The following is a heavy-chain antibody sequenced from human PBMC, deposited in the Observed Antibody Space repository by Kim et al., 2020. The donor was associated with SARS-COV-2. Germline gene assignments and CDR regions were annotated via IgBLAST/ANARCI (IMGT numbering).Heavy chain of an antibody. CDR3: ARSLSSGWYGNWFDP. D-gene: IGHD6-19*01. V-gene: IGHV5-10-1*01. J-gene: IGHJ5*02. Sequence: SFQGHVTISADKSISTAYLQWSSLKASDTAMYYCARSLSSGWYGNWFDPWGQGTLVTVSS.